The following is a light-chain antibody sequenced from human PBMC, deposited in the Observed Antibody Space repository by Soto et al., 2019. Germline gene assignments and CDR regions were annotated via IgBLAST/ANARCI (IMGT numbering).Light chain of an antibody. J-gene: IGLJ2*01. CDR2: EVS. V-gene: IGLV2-8*01. CDR1: SSDVGGYNY. CDR3: SSYAGSNVV. Sequence: QLVLTQPPSASGSPGQSVTISCTGTSSDVGGYNYVSWYQQHPGKAPKLMIYEVSKRPSGVPDRFSGSKSGNTASLTVSGLQAGDEADYYCSSYAGSNVVFGGGTQLTV.